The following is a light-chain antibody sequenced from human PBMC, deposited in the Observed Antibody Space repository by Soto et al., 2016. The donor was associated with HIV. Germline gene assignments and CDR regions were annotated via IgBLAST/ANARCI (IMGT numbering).Light chain of an antibody. Sequence: LVLTQTPVSLSVTPGQATSISCRSSQSLVHSDGKTYLYWYLQRPGQTPQLLIHEVSSRFSGVPDRFSGSGSGTSFTLKISRVEAEDVGVYFCVQGTHWPRTFGQGPRWRSN. J-gene: IGKJ1*01. CDR3: VQGTHWPRT. CDR1: QSLVHSDGKTY. CDR2: EVS. V-gene: IGKV2-29*03.